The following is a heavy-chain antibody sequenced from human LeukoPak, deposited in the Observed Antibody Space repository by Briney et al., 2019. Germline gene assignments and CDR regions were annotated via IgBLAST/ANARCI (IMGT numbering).Heavy chain of an antibody. J-gene: IGHJ6*03. CDR3: ATSLSGWGTYHYMNV. CDR2: ISSSGSTI. V-gene: IGHV3-48*03. Sequence: GGSLRLSCAASGFTFSSYEMNWVRQAPGKGLEWVSYISSSGSTIYYADSVKGRFTLSRDNAKNSLYLQMNSLRAEDTGVYYCATSLSGWGTYHYMNVWGKGTTVTISS. D-gene: IGHD6-19*01. CDR1: GFTFSSYE.